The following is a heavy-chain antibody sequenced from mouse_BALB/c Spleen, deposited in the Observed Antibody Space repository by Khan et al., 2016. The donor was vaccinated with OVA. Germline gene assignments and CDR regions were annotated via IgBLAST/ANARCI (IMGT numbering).Heavy chain of an antibody. V-gene: IGHV1S132*01. CDR3: ARSMYDYEAGFAY. CDR1: GYIFTSYW. CDR2: IYPGTGST. Sequence: QVQLQQSGAELVRPGASVKLSCKTSGYIFTSYWIHWVKQRSGQGLEWIARIYPGTGSTYYNEKFTGKATLTADNSSSTASMQLSSLQSEDSAVYCCARSMYDYEAGFAYWGQGTLVTVSA. D-gene: IGHD2-4*01. J-gene: IGHJ3*01.